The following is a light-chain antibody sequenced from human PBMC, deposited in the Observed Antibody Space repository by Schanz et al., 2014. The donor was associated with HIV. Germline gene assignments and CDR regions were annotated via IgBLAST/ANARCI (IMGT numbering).Light chain of an antibody. J-gene: IGKJ4*01. Sequence: EIVLTQSPGTLSLSPGEVGTLSCRASQSISTHLAWYQQKPGQAPTLLIYGASKRATGIPDRFIGSGSGTDFTLTINRREPEDCALYYCQQGVSWPLTFGGGTTVEIK. CDR3: QQGVSWPLT. CDR1: QSISTH. CDR2: GAS. V-gene: IGKV3-11*01.